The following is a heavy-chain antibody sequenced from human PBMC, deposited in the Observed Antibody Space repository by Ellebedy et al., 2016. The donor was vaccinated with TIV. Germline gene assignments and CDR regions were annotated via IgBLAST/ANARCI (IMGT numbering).Heavy chain of an antibody. CDR3: ARGQGRRKATDF. J-gene: IGHJ4*02. V-gene: IGHV4-34*01. D-gene: IGHD5-12*01. CDR1: GGSFSGYY. CDR2: IYYSGST. Sequence: SETLSLTXAVYGGSFSGYYWSWIRQPPGKGLEWIGYIYYSGSTYYNPSLKSRVTISVDTSKNQFSLKLSSVTAADTAVYYCARGQGRRKATDFWGQGTLVTVSS.